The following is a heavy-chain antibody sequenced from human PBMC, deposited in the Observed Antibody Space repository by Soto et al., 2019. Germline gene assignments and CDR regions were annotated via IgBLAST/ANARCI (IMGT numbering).Heavy chain of an antibody. V-gene: IGHV3-33*01. CDR2: IWDDGSNK. CDR3: ARPRQYCSSTSCHAFDI. J-gene: IGHJ3*02. CDR1: GFTFSSYG. Sequence: QVQLVESGGGVVQPGRSLRLSCAASGFTFSSYGMHWVRQAPGKGLEWVAVIWDDGSNKYYADSVKGRFTISRDNSKNTLYLQMNSLRAEDTAVYYCARPRQYCSSTSCHAFDIWGQGTMVTVSS. D-gene: IGHD2-2*01.